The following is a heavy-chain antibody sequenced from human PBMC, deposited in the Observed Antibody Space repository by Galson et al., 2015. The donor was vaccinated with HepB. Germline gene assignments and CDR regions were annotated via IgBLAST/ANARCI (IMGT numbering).Heavy chain of an antibody. Sequence: SLRLSCAASGFTFGNYAISWARQALGKGLEWVSGISGNGGTTYYTDSVKDRFTISRDNSKNTLFLQMNSLRDEDTAVYYCGTTVTKPFYNHYGMDVWGQGTTVTVSS. CDR3: GTTVTKPFYNHYGMDV. J-gene: IGHJ6*02. CDR1: GFTFGNYA. D-gene: IGHD4-11*01. V-gene: IGHV3-23*01. CDR2: ISGNGGTT.